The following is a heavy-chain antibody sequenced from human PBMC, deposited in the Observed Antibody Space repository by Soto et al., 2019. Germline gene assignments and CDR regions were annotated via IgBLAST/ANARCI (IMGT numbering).Heavy chain of an antibody. D-gene: IGHD1-1*01. CDR3: ARRAASTSFSEY. Sequence: EVQLVQSGAEVKKPGESLRISCKGSGYSFTNYWIGWVRQMPGKGLEWMGIIYPGDSDTRYRPSFQGEVTISADKSINTAYLQLSSLKASDTAMYYCARRAASTSFSEYWGQGTLVTVSS. CDR2: IYPGDSDT. J-gene: IGHJ4*02. V-gene: IGHV5-51*01. CDR1: GYSFTNYW.